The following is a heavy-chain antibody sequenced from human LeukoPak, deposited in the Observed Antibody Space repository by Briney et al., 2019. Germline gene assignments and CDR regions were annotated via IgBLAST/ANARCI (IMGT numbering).Heavy chain of an antibody. Sequence: PSETLSLTCTVSGGSISSYYWSWIRQPPGKGLEWIGRIYTSGSTNYNPSLKSRVTISVDTSKNQFSLKLSSVTAADTAVYYCARSPGQSLRSAWFDPWGQGTLVTVSS. CDR1: GGSISSYY. CDR3: ARSPGQSLRSAWFDP. V-gene: IGHV4-4*08. D-gene: IGHD4-17*01. CDR2: IYTSGST. J-gene: IGHJ5*02.